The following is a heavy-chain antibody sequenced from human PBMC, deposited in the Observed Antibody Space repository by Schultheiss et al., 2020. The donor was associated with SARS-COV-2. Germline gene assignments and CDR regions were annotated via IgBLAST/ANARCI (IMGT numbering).Heavy chain of an antibody. CDR1: GGTFSSNP. CDR3: ARGRDIVATLAPMDV. V-gene: IGHV1-18*01. D-gene: IGHD5-12*01. Sequence: ASVKVSCKASGGTFSSNPISWVRQAPGQGLEWMGWISAYNGNTNYAQKLQGRVTMTTDTSTSTAYMELRSLRSDDTAVYYCARGRDIVATLAPMDVWGQGTTVTVSS. CDR2: ISAYNGNT. J-gene: IGHJ6*02.